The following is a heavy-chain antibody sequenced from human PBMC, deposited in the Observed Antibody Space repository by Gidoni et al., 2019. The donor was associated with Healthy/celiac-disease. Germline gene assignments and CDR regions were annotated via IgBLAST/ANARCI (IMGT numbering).Heavy chain of an antibody. Sequence: QVQLQQWGAGLLKPSETLSLTCAVDGGSFSGYSWSWIRQPPGKGLEWIGEINHRGSTNYNPSLKSRVTRSVDTSKNQCSLKLSSVTAADTAVYYCARGHPGRTVLRLPYYYYYMDVWGKGTTVTVSS. CDR3: ARGHPGRTVLRLPYYYYYMDV. D-gene: IGHD3-3*01. CDR2: INHRGST. CDR1: GGSFSGYS. V-gene: IGHV4-34*01. J-gene: IGHJ6*03.